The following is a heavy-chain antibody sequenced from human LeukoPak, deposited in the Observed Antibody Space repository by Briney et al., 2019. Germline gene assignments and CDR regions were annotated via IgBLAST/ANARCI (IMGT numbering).Heavy chain of an antibody. CDR1: GFTFSSYS. D-gene: IGHD6-19*01. CDR2: ISSSSSYI. V-gene: IGHV3-21*01. J-gene: IGHJ5*02. Sequence: GGSLRLSCAASGFTFSSYSMNWVRQAPGEGLEWVSSISSSSSYIYYADSVKGRFTISRDNAKNSLYLQMNSLRAEDTAVYYCARDRASGIAVAGTFWFDPWGQGTLVTVSS. CDR3: ARDRASGIAVAGTFWFDP.